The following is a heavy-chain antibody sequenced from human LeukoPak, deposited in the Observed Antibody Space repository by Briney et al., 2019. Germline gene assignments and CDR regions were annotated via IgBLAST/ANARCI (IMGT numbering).Heavy chain of an antibody. Sequence: ASVTVSCMASGYTFTGYYMQWVRQAPGQEGEGMGWINSNSGGTNYAQKFQCRVPMTSHTSISTAYMELSRLRSHDTAVYYCAREYYDSPYYYGMDVWGQGTTVTVSS. D-gene: IGHD3-22*01. CDR2: INSNSGGT. CDR1: GYTFTGYY. V-gene: IGHV1-2*02. J-gene: IGHJ6*02. CDR3: AREYYDSPYYYGMDV.